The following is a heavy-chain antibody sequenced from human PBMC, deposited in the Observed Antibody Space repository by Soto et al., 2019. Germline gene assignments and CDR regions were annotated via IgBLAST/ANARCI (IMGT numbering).Heavy chain of an antibody. CDR1: GFTFSTYW. D-gene: IGHD6-13*01. Sequence: EVQLVESGGGLVQPGGSLRLPCAASGFTFSTYWMHWVRQAPGKGLVWVSRINSDGSITNYADSVKGRFTISRDNAKNTLYLQLNSLRAEDTAVYYCARDPYPRIAAAGSQFDYWGQGTLVTVSS. J-gene: IGHJ4*02. V-gene: IGHV3-74*01. CDR2: INSDGSIT. CDR3: ARDPYPRIAAAGSQFDY.